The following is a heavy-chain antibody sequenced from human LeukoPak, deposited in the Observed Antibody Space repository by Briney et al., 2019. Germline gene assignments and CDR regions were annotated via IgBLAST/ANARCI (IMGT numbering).Heavy chain of an antibody. V-gene: IGHV1-18*01. CDR3: AVNTYGSGSYSNDY. J-gene: IGHJ4*02. CDR2: ISAYNGNT. CDR1: GYTFTSYG. D-gene: IGHD3-10*01. Sequence: GAPVKVSCKASGYTFTSYGISWVRQAPGQGLEWMGWISAYNGNTNYAQKLQGRVTMTTDTSTSTAYMELRSLRSDDTAVYYCAVNTYGSGSYSNDYWGQGTLVTVSS.